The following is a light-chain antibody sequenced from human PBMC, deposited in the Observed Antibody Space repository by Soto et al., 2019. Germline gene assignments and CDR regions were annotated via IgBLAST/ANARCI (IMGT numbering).Light chain of an antibody. Sequence: DIQMTQSPSSLSASVGDRVTITCRASQSISSYLNWYQQKPGKAPKLLIDAASRLQSGVPSRFSCRGSWTDFTLTLSSLQPEDFAAYYCQQRDSTPLYTFGPGTTLELK. V-gene: IGKV1-39*01. CDR3: QQRDSTPLYT. J-gene: IGKJ2*01. CDR2: AAS. CDR1: QSISSY.